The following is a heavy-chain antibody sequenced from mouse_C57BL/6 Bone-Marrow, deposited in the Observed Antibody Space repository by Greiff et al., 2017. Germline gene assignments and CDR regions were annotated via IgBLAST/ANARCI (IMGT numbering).Heavy chain of an antibody. J-gene: IGHJ4*01. Sequence: QVQLQQPGAELVMPGASVKLSCKASGYTFTSYWMHWVKQRPGQGLEWIGAIDPSDSYTNYNQKFKGKSTLTVDKSSSTAYMQLSSLTSEDSAVYYCAREALYSNYAMDYWGQGTSVTVSS. D-gene: IGHD2-5*01. V-gene: IGHV1-69*01. CDR1: GYTFTSYW. CDR2: IDPSDSYT. CDR3: AREALYSNYAMDY.